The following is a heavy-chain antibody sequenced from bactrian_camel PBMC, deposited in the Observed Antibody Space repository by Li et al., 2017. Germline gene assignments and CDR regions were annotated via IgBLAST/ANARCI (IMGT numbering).Heavy chain of an antibody. CDR1: GYRFSNNY. CDR3: AATPSGCSTLAAPYLRD. J-gene: IGHJ4*01. CDR2: IYTGGGFI. V-gene: IGHV3S28*01. Sequence: QLVESGGGSVQVGGSLRLSCVVSGYRFSNNYMGWFRQAPGKEREGVPAIYTGGGFIYYADSVKGRFTISQDNAKNTVYLQMNDLKPEDTGIYYCAATPSGCSTLAAPYLRDWGQGTQVTVS. D-gene: IGHD5*01.